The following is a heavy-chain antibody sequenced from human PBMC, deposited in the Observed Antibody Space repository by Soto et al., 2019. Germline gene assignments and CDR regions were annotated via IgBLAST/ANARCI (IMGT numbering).Heavy chain of an antibody. CDR2: ISGLNGNT. D-gene: IGHD3-10*01. CDR3: ARDLFGEDGAGFFDY. CDR1: GYSFSTYG. Sequence: QVHLEQSGVEVKKPGASVKVSCKASGYSFSTYGISWVRQAPGQGLEWMGWISGLNGNTNYAQNLQGRVTMTTDTSTSTAYMELRSLGSDDTAMYYCARDLFGEDGAGFFDYWGQGTLVTVSS. V-gene: IGHV1-18*01. J-gene: IGHJ4*02.